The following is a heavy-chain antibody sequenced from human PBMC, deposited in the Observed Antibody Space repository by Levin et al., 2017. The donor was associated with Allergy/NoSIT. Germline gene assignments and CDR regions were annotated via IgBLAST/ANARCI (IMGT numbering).Heavy chain of an antibody. J-gene: IGHJ4*02. CDR3: AKPTDPLIVATISGLDY. Sequence: GESLKISCAASGFTFDDYTMHWVRQAPGKGLEWVSLISWDGGSTYYADSVKGRFTISRDNSKNSLYLQMNSLRTEDTALYYCAKPTDPLIVATISGLDYWGQGTLVTVSS. CDR2: ISWDGGST. D-gene: IGHD5-12*01. V-gene: IGHV3-43*01. CDR1: GFTFDDYT.